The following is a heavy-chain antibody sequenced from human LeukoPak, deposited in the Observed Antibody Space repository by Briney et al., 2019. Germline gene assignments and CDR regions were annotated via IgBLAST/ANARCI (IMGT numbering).Heavy chain of an antibody. J-gene: IGHJ4*02. Sequence: SETLSLTCAVYGGSFSGYYWSWIRQPPGKGLEWIGEINHSGSTNYNPSLKSRVTISVDTSKNQFSLKLSSVTAADTAVYYCARGKGYGSGSYYSDFDYWGQGTLVTVSS. CDR1: GGSFSGYY. CDR2: INHSGST. D-gene: IGHD3-10*01. CDR3: ARGKGYGSGSYYSDFDY. V-gene: IGHV4-34*01.